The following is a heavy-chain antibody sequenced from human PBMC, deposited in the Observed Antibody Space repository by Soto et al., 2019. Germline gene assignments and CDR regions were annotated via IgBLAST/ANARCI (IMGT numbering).Heavy chain of an antibody. CDR1: GFTFSSYA. J-gene: IGHJ4*02. CDR3: ARDRGTYDYGDYVLIY. D-gene: IGHD4-17*01. V-gene: IGHV3-30-3*01. CDR2: ISYDGSNK. Sequence: QVQLVESGGGVVQPGRSLRLSCAASGFTFSSYAMHWVRQAPGKGLEWVAVISYDGSNKYYADSVKGRFTISRDNSKNTLYLQMNSLRAEDTAVYYCARDRGTYDYGDYVLIYWGQGTLVTVSS.